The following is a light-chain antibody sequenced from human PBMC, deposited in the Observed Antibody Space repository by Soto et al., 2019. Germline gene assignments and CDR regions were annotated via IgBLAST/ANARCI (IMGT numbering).Light chain of an antibody. CDR3: QHYNKFPLT. CDR2: GAS. CDR1: QSVSSN. J-gene: IGKJ4*01. Sequence: EIVLTQSPATLSVSPGERATLSCRASQSVSSNLAWYQQKPGQAPRLVIYGASTRATGIPARFSGSGSGTEFTLTISSLQSEDFAVYYCQHYNKFPLTFGGGAKAEIK. V-gene: IGKV3-15*01.